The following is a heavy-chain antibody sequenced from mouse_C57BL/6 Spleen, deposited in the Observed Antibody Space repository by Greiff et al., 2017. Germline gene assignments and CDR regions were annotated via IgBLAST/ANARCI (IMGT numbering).Heavy chain of an antibody. V-gene: IGHV1-55*01. CDR1: GYTFTSYW. CDR3: AREDYGSSSFAY. CDR2: IYPGSGST. J-gene: IGHJ3*01. D-gene: IGHD1-1*01. Sequence: VQLQQSGAELVKPGASVKMSCKASGYTFTSYWITWVKQRPGQGLEWIGDIYPGSGSTNYNEKFKSKATLTVDTSSSTAYMQLSSLTSEDSAVYYCAREDYGSSSFAYWGQGTLVTVSA.